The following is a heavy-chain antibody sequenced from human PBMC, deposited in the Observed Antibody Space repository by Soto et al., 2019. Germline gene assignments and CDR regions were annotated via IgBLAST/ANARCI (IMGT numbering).Heavy chain of an antibody. CDR3: ARGGSYYFIGGLDAFDI. D-gene: IGHD1-26*01. J-gene: IGHJ3*02. V-gene: IGHV3-33*01. Sequence: QVQLVESGGGVVQPGRSLRLSCAASGFTFSSYGMHWVRQAPGKGLEWVAVIWYDGSNKYYADSVKGRFTISRDNSKNTLYLQMNSLRAEDTAVYYCARGGSYYFIGGLDAFDIWGQGTMVTVSS. CDR2: IWYDGSNK. CDR1: GFTFSSYG.